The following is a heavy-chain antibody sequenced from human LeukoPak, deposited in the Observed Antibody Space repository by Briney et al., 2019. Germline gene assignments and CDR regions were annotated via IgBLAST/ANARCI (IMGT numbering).Heavy chain of an antibody. J-gene: IGHJ4*02. CDR2: VSYSGST. CDR3: ARGGASSRYFGY. CDR1: GGSISGHY. D-gene: IGHD1-26*01. V-gene: IGHV4-59*11. Sequence: PPETLSLTCTVSGGSISGHYWSWIRQPPGKGLEWIGFVSYSGSTNYNPSFNGRVTISLDTSKSQLSLSLNSVTAADTAVYFCARGGASSRYFGYWGQGTLVTVSS.